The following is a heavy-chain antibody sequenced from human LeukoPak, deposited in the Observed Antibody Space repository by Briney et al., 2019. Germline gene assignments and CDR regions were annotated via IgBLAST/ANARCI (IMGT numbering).Heavy chain of an antibody. J-gene: IGHJ4*02. CDR3: ARDINGIVSSSWYLDY. CDR2: IKQDGSEK. Sequence: PGGSLRLSCAASGFTFSSYWMSWVRQAPGKGLEWVANIKQDGSEKYYVDSVKGRFTISRDNAKNSLYLQMNSLRAEDTAVYYCARDINGIVSSSWYLDYWGQGTLVTVSS. D-gene: IGHD6-13*01. CDR1: GFTFSSYW. V-gene: IGHV3-7*01.